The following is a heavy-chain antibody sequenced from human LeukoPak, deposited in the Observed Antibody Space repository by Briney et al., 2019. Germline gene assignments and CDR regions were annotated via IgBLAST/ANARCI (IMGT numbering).Heavy chain of an antibody. J-gene: IGHJ4*02. CDR1: GASISSTTYY. V-gene: IGHV4-39*07. Sequence: SETLSLTCTVSGASISSTTYYWGWIRQPPRKGLEWIASIYYSGSTYYNPSLKSRVTISVDTSKNQFSLKLSSVTAADTTVYYCASQDGSGIHDYWGQGTLVTVSS. D-gene: IGHD3-10*01. CDR2: IYYSGST. CDR3: ASQDGSGIHDY.